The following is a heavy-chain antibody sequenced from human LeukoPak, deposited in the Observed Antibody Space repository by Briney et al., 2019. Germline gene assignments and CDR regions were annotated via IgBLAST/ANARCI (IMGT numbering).Heavy chain of an antibody. CDR2: INPNSGGT. V-gene: IGHV1-2*02. CDR3: ARYCSSTSCSIYNWFDP. J-gene: IGHJ5*02. D-gene: IGHD2-2*01. Sequence: ASVKVSCKASEYTFTGYYMHWVRQAPGQGLEWMGWINPNSGGTNYAQKFQGRVTMTRDTSISTAYMELSRLRSDDTAVYYCARYCSSTSCSIYNWFDPWGQGTLVTVSS. CDR1: EYTFTGYY.